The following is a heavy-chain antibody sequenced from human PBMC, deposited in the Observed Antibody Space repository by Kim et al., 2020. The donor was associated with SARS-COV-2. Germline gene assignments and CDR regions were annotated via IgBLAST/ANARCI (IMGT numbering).Heavy chain of an antibody. Sequence: GGSLRLSCAASGFTFDDYGMSWVRQAPGKGLEWVSGINWNGGSTGYADSVKGRFTISRDNAKNSLYLQMNSLRAEDTALYHCARDYCGGDCRPWWFDPWGQGTLVTVSS. CDR1: GFTFDDYG. CDR2: INWNGGST. V-gene: IGHV3-20*01. J-gene: IGHJ5*02. D-gene: IGHD2-21*02. CDR3: ARDYCGGDCRPWWFDP.